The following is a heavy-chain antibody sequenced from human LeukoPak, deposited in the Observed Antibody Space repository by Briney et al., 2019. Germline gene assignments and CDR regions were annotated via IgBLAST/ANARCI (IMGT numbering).Heavy chain of an antibody. CDR2: IVVGSGNT. J-gene: IGHJ4*02. V-gene: IGHV1-58*02. CDR3: AAAIDILTGYPFDY. Sequence: ASVKVSCKASGFTFTSSAMQWVRQARGQRLEWIGWIVVGSGNTNYAQEFQERVTITRDMSTSTAYMELSSLRSEDTAVYYCAAAIDILTGYPFDYWGQGNLVTVSS. D-gene: IGHD3-9*01. CDR1: GFTFTSSA.